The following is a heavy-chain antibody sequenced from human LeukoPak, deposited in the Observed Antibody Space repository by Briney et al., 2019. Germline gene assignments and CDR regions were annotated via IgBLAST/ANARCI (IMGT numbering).Heavy chain of an antibody. D-gene: IGHD3-10*01. J-gene: IGHJ4*02. CDR1: GFTFSSYA. V-gene: IGHV3-23*01. CDR3: AKDSKRWKTYYYEAGSYYFDY. CDR2: ITGGGDTT. Sequence: GGSLRLSCAASGFTFSSYAMTWVRQAPGKGLEWVSAITGGGDTTYYADSVKGRFTISRDNSKNTLYLQMNSLRPEDTAVYYCAKDSKRWKTYYYEAGSYYFDYWGQGTRVTVSS.